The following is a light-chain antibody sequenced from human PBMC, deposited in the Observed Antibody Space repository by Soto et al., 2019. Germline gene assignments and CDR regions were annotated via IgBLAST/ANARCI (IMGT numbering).Light chain of an antibody. CDR1: SSDVGGYNY. V-gene: IGLV2-14*01. CDR3: SSYTSSSTL. Sequence: APTQPASVSGAPGQSITLSFTCTSSDVGGYNYVSWYQQHPGKAPKLMIYDVSNRPSGVSNRFSGSMSGNTASLTISGLQAEDEADYYCSSYTSSSTLFGTGTKVTVL. J-gene: IGLJ1*01. CDR2: DVS.